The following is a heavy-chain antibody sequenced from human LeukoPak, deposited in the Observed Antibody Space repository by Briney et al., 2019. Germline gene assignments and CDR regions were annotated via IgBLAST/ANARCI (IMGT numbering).Heavy chain of an antibody. J-gene: IGHJ4*02. V-gene: IGHV3-23*03. D-gene: IGHD6-13*01. CDR1: GFTFSSYA. CDR2: IYSGGST. Sequence: GGSLRLSCAASGFTFSSYAMHWVRQAPGKGLEWVSVIYSGGSTYYADSVKGRFTISRDNSENTLYLQMNSLRAEDTAVYYCAKSRSSNSWSALNYWGQGTLVTVSS. CDR3: AKSRSSNSWSALNY.